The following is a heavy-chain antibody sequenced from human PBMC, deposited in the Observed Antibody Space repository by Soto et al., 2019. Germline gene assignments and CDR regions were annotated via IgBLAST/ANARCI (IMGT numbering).Heavy chain of an antibody. CDR2: INSDNGNT. Sequence: GASVKVSCKASGYTFSNSGISWVRQAPGQGLEWLGWINSDNGNTNYAQHLQGRVTLTTDTSTSTAYMELSSLRSEDTAVYYCARGQGITIFGVVAHHYYGMDVWGQGTTVTVSS. CDR3: ARGQGITIFGVVAHHYYGMDV. V-gene: IGHV1-18*01. D-gene: IGHD3-3*01. J-gene: IGHJ6*02. CDR1: GYTFSNSG.